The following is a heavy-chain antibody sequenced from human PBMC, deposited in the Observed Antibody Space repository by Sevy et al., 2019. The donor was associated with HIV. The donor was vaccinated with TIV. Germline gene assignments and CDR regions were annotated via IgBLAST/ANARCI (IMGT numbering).Heavy chain of an antibody. CDR2: IWHDGKNK. Sequence: GGSLSLSCVASGFTFRNYGMHWVRQAPGKGLEWVAVIWHDGKNKNYAESVKGRFTIFRDNSKNTLYLEMNSLRVEDTAVFYCARDQGKDAPMDVWGQGTTVTVSS. CDR1: GFTFRNYG. CDR3: ARDQGKDAPMDV. J-gene: IGHJ6*02. D-gene: IGHD6-13*01. V-gene: IGHV3-33*01.